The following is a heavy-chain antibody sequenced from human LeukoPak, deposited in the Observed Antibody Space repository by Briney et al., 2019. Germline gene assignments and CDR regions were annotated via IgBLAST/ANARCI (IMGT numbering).Heavy chain of an antibody. CDR2: INPNNGGT. V-gene: IGHV1-2*02. D-gene: IGHD6-13*01. CDR3: ARDDSSSWDLRYYFDY. J-gene: IGHJ4*02. Sequence: ASVKVSCKASGYTFIVYYIHWVRQAPGQGLEWMGWINPNNGGTNYAQKFQGRVTMTRDTSISTAYMELSRLRSDDTAVYYCARDDSSSWDLRYYFDYWGQGTLVTVSS. CDR1: GYTFIVYY.